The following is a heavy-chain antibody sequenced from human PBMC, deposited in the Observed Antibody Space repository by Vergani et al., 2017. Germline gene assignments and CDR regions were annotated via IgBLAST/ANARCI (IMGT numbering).Heavy chain of an antibody. CDR3: ARGCQGFYYYYYMDV. V-gene: IGHV4-34*01. J-gene: IGHJ6*03. D-gene: IGHD2-15*01. Sequence: QVQLQQWGAGLLKPSETLSLTCAVYGGSFSGYYWSWIRQPPGKGLEWIGEINHSGSTNYNPSLKSRVTISVDTSKNQCSLKLSSVTAADTAVYYCARGCQGFYYYYYMDVWGKGTTVTVSS. CDR2: INHSGST. CDR1: GGSFSGYY.